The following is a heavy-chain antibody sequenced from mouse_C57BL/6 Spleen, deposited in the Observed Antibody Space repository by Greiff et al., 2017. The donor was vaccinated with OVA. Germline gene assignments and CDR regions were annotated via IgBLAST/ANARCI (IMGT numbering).Heavy chain of an antibody. CDR2: IYPGNSDT. CDR1: GYTFTSYW. Sequence: EVQLQQSGTVLARPGASVKMSCKTSGYTFTSYWMHWVKQRPGQGLEWIGAIYPGNSDTSYNQKFKGKAKLTAVTSASTAYMELSSLTNEDSAVYYCTRSPTAGWYFDVWGTGTTVTVSS. J-gene: IGHJ1*03. V-gene: IGHV1-5*01. CDR3: TRSPTAGWYFDV. D-gene: IGHD1-2*01.